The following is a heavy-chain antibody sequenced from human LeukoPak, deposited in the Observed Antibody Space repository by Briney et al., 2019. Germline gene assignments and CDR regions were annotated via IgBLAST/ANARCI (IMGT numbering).Heavy chain of an antibody. V-gene: IGHV7-4-1*02. CDR2: INTNTGNP. CDR3: ARDLLDYYDSSGYYYLFDY. CDR1: GYTFTSYA. J-gene: IGHJ4*02. D-gene: IGHD3-22*01. Sequence: ASVKVSCQASGYTFTSYAMNWVRRAPGQGLEWMGWINTNTGNPTYAQGFTGRFVFSLDTSVSTAYLQISSLKSEDTAVYYCARDLLDYYDSSGYYYLFDYWGQGTLVTVSS.